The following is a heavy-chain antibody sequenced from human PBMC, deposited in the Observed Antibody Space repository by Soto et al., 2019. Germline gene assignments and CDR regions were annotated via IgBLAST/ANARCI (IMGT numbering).Heavy chain of an antibody. J-gene: IGHJ2*01. D-gene: IGHD5-18*01. CDR3: ARKPRVDTAMVTSWYFDL. CDR2: IIPIFGTA. CDR1: GGTFSSYA. Sequence: QVQLVQSGAEVKKPGSSVKVSCKASGGTFSSYAISWVRQAPGQGLEWMGGIIPIFGTANYAQKFQGRVTITADESTSTAYMELSSLRSEDTAVYYCARKPRVDTAMVTSWYFDLWGRGTLVTVSS. V-gene: IGHV1-69*12.